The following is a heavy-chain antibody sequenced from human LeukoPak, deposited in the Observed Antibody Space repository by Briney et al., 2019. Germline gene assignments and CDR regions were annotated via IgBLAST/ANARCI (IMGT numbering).Heavy chain of an antibody. CDR2: IKSITDGGKT. CDR1: DFNFFNPW. Sequence: GGSLTLSCAASDFNFFNPWMMWARQAPGKALEWVGRIKSITDGGKTDYAVPVKGRFSILRDNSKNTLYLQMNSLKIEDTAVYYCTTDPRVVPVGGQGTLVLVSS. D-gene: IGHD2-2*01. V-gene: IGHV3-15*01. CDR3: TTDPRVVPV. J-gene: IGHJ1*01.